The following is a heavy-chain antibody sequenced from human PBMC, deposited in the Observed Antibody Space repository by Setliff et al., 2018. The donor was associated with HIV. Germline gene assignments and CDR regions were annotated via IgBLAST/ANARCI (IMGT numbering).Heavy chain of an antibody. Sequence: GASVKVSCKTFGYYPSIDYMHWVRQAPGQGLEWMGMINPSGGSASYAQKFQGRVTMSRDTSTSTVYMELSSLRSEDTAVYYCARDYFDSSAYHYGFGAFDIWGQGTMVTVSS. CDR3: ARDYFDSSAYHYGFGAFDI. D-gene: IGHD3-22*01. CDR2: INPSGGSA. CDR1: GYYPSIDY. J-gene: IGHJ3*02. V-gene: IGHV1-46*01.